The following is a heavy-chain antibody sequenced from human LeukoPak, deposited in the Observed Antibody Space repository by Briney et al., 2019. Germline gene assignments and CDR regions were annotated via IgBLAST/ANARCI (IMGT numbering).Heavy chain of an antibody. CDR3: ARDSSAGYCSSTSCQNEGNDV. V-gene: IGHV3-30-3*01. CDR2: ISYDGSNK. J-gene: IGHJ6*04. CDR1: GFTFSSYA. D-gene: IGHD2-2*01. Sequence: GRSLRLSCAASGFTFSSYAMHWVRQAPGKGLEWVAVISYDGSNKYYADSVKGRFTISRDNSKNTLYLQMNSLRAEDTAVYYCARDSSAGYCSSTSCQNEGNDVWGKGTTVTVSS.